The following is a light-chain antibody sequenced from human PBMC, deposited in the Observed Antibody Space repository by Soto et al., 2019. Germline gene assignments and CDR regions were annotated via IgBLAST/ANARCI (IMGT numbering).Light chain of an antibody. V-gene: IGLV1-40*01. CDR3: QSYDSSLSGSV. Sequence: QSVLTQPPSVSGAPGQRVTISCTGSSSNIGARYDVHWYQQLPGTAPKLLIYGNSNRPSGVPDRFSGSKSGTSASLAIIGLQAEDEADYYCQSYDSSLSGSVFGGGTKLTVL. CDR2: GNS. J-gene: IGLJ2*01. CDR1: SSNIGARYD.